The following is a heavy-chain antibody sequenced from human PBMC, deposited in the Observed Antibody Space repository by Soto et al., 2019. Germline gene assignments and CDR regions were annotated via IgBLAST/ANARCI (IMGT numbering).Heavy chain of an antibody. J-gene: IGHJ4*02. CDR1: GFTFRTYA. V-gene: IGHV3-23*01. CDR2: LSGNGGST. Sequence: EVQLLESGGGLVQRGGSLRLSCAASGFTFRTYAMNWVRQAPGKGLEWVSALSGNGGSTYYADPVKGRFTISRDNSQNTLYLEVNRLMADDTAVYYCARGWVGYCSGGSCAGPFDYWGQGTLVTVSS. CDR3: ARGWVGYCSGGSCAGPFDY. D-gene: IGHD2-15*01.